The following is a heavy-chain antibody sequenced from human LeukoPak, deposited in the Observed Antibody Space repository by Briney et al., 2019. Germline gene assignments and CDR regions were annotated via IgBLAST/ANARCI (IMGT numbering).Heavy chain of an antibody. Sequence: SETLSLTCTVSGGSISSYYCSWIRQPPGKGLEWIGYIYYSGSTNYNPSLKSRVTISVDTSKNQFSLKLSSVTAADTAVYYCARTYYYDSSGYYFNQINWFDPWGQGTLVTVSS. J-gene: IGHJ5*02. V-gene: IGHV4-59*01. D-gene: IGHD3-22*01. CDR2: IYYSGST. CDR3: ARTYYYDSSGYYFNQINWFDP. CDR1: GGSISSYY.